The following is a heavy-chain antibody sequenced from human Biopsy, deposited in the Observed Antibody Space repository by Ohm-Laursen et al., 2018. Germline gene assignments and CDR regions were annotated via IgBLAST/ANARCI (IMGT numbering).Heavy chain of an antibody. CDR2: IKSDGTT. CDR1: GFTFSNYW. J-gene: IGHJ4*02. CDR3: VRDGNYRLGQ. V-gene: IGHV3-74*03. Sequence: SLRLSCAASGFTFSNYWMHWVRQPPGEGLVWASRIKSDGTTMYADFVRGRFTLSRDNEKNTLDLQMNGLTVEDTAVYYCVRDGNYRLGQWGQGALVTVSS. D-gene: IGHD1-7*01.